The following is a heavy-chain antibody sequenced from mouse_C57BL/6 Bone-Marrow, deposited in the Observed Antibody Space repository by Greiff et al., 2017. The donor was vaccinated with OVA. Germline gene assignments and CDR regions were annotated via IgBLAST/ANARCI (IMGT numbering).Heavy chain of an antibody. CDR3: AIGRGAPGFAY. J-gene: IGHJ3*01. V-gene: IGHV3-1*01. CDR2: ISYSGST. Sequence: EVKVEESGPGMVKPSQSLSLTCTVTGYSITSGYDWHWIRHFPGNKLEWMGYISYSGSTNYNPSLKSRISITHDTSKNHFFLKLNSVTTEDTATYYCAIGRGAPGFAYWGQGTLVTVSA. CDR1: GYSITSGYD.